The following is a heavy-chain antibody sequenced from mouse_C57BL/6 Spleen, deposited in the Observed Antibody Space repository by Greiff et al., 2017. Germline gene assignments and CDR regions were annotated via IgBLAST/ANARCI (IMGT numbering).Heavy chain of an antibody. D-gene: IGHD2-1*01. J-gene: IGHJ3*01. CDR1: GYTFTSYG. CDR3: ARPNYGNYTY. V-gene: IGHV1-81*01. CDR2: IYPRSGNT. Sequence: QVQLQQSGAELARPGASVKLSCKASGYTFTSYGISWVKQRTGQGLEWIGEIYPRSGNTYYNEKFKGKATLTADKSSSTAYMGLRSLTSEDSAVYFCARPNYGNYTYWGQGTLVTVSA.